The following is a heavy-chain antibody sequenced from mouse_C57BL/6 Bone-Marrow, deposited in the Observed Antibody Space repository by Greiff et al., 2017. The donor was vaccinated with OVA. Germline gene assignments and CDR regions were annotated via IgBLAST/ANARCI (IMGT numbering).Heavy chain of an antibody. CDR2: IHPNSGST. CDR1: GYTFTSYW. V-gene: IGHV1-64*01. J-gene: IGHJ3*01. D-gene: IGHD2-4*01. CDR3: ARARDYRTGFAY. Sequence: QVQLQQSGAELVKPGASVKLSCKASGYTFTSYWMHWAKQRPGQGLEWIGMIHPNSGSTNYNEKFKSKATLTVDKSSSTAYMQLSSLTSEDSAVYYCARARDYRTGFAYWGQGTLVTVSA.